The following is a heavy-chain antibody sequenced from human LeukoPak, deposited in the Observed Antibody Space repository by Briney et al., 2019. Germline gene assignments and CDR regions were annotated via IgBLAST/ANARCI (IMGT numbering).Heavy chain of an antibody. J-gene: IGHJ4*02. CDR3: AKDLVVVTAIPHFVDY. Sequence: GGSLRLSCAASGFTFSIYGMHWVRQAPGKGLEWVAVISYDGSNKYYADSVKGRFTISRDNSKNTLYLQMNSLRAEDTAVYHCAKDLVVVTAIPHFVDYWGQGTLATVSS. V-gene: IGHV3-30*18. CDR1: GFTFSIYG. CDR2: ISYDGSNK. D-gene: IGHD2-21*02.